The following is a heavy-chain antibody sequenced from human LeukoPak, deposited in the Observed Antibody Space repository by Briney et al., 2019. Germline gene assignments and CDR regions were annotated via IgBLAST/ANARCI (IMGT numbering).Heavy chain of an antibody. D-gene: IGHD3-10*01. CDR2: FDPEDGET. CDR1: GYTLTELS. V-gene: IGHV1-24*01. J-gene: IGHJ3*02. Sequence: ASVKVSCKVSGYTLTELSMRWVRQAPGKGLEWMGGFDPEDGETIYAQKFQGRVTMTEDTSTDTAYMELSSLRSEDTAVYYCATAGFGELSNAFDIWGQGTMVTVSS. CDR3: ATAGFGELSNAFDI.